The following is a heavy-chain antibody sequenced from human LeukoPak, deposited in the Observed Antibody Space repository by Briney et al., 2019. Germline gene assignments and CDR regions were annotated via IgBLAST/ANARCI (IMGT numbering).Heavy chain of an antibody. V-gene: IGHV3-21*01. CDR3: ARGGSGGYGDYDDY. CDR2: ISSSSSYI. J-gene: IGHJ4*02. Sequence: PGGSLRLSCAASGFTFSSYSMNWVRQAPGKGLEWVSSISSSSSYIYYADSVKGRFTISRDNAKNSLYLQMNSLRAEDTAVYYCARGGSGGYGDYDDYWGQGALVTVSS. CDR1: GFTFSSYS. D-gene: IGHD1-26*01.